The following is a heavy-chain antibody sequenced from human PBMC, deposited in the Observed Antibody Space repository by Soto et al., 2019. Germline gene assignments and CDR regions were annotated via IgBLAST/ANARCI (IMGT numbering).Heavy chain of an antibody. D-gene: IGHD3-10*01. CDR1: GGSFSGYY. CDR2: INHSGST. CDR3: ARGDSITMVRGVIIKDYHYYMDV. Sequence: PSETLSLTCAVYGGSFSGYYWSWIRQPPGKGLEWIGEINHSGSTNYNPSLKSRVTISVDTSKNQFSLKLSSVTAADTAVYYCARGDSITMVRGVIIKDYHYYMDVWGKGTTVTVSS. V-gene: IGHV4-34*01. J-gene: IGHJ6*03.